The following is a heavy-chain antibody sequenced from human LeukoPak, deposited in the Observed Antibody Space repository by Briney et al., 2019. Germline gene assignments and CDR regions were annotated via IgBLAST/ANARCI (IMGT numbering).Heavy chain of an antibody. CDR2: IYYSGST. Sequence: SETLSLTCTVSGGSISSYYWSWIRQPPGKGLEWIGYIYYSGSTNYNPSLKSRVTISVDTSKNQFSLKLSSVTAADTAVYYCARHPTTVAPPDYWGQGTLVTVSS. V-gene: IGHV4-59*08. CDR3: ARHPTTVAPPDY. D-gene: IGHD4-23*01. CDR1: GGSISSYY. J-gene: IGHJ4*02.